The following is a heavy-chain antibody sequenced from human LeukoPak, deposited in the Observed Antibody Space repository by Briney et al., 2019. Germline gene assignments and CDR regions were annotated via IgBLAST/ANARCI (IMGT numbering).Heavy chain of an antibody. J-gene: IGHJ3*02. CDR1: GFTFSSYG. CDR3: AKVVSGYSLDAFDI. Sequence: GGSLRLSCAASGFTFSSYGMHWARQAPGKGLEWVAVISYDGSNKYYADSVKGRFTISRDNSKNTLYLQMNSLRAEDTAVYYCAKVVSGYSLDAFDIWGQGTMVTVSS. CDR2: ISYDGSNK. V-gene: IGHV3-30*18. D-gene: IGHD3-22*01.